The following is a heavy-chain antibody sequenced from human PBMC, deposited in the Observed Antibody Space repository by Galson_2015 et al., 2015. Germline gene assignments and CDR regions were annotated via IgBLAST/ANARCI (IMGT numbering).Heavy chain of an antibody. J-gene: IGHJ4*02. V-gene: IGHV3-73*01. CDR2: IRSTTDSYAT. CDR3: TRWGSGDTPLPLDY. CDR1: GFSFSGSA. Sequence: SLRLSCAASGFSFSGSAVHWVRQASGKGLEWVGRIRSTTDSYATAYAASVKGRFTISRDDSKNRAYLQMYSLKTEDTAVYYCTRWGSGDTPLPLDYWGQGTLVTVSS. D-gene: IGHD3-10*01.